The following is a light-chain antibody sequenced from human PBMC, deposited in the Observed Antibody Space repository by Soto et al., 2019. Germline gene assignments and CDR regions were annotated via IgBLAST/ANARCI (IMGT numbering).Light chain of an antibody. Sequence: EIVLTQSPGTLSLSPGERATISCRASQNVGNNYLAWFQQTPGQAPRLLIFDASSRATGIPDRFSGSGSGTNFTLTINRLEPDDFTVYYCEQYAYSPPTFGGGTKVEF. CDR1: QNVGNNY. J-gene: IGKJ4*01. V-gene: IGKV3-20*01. CDR2: DAS. CDR3: EQYAYSPPT.